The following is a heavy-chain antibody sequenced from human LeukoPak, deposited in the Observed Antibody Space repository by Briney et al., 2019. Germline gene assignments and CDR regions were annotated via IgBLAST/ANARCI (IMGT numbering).Heavy chain of an antibody. V-gene: IGHV4-59*01. Sequence: SETLSLTCTVSGGSISSYYWSWIRQPPGKGLEWIGYIYYSGSTNYNPSLKSRVTISVDTSKNQFSLKLSSVTAADTAVYYCARGPYYYDSSGYYFEYYFDYWGQGTLVTVSS. J-gene: IGHJ4*02. CDR2: IYYSGST. D-gene: IGHD3-22*01. CDR1: GGSISSYY. CDR3: ARGPYYYDSSGYYFEYYFDY.